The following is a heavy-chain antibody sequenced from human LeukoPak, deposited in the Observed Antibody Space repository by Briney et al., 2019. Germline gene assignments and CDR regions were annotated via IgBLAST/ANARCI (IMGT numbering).Heavy chain of an antibody. CDR1: GYGFTSYW. CDR3: ALKTITIIKDPAAFDI. J-gene: IGHJ3*02. CDR2: GYPGDSDT. V-gene: IGHV5-51*01. D-gene: IGHD3-22*01. Sequence: AASLKISCKGSGYGFTSYWIGWLRQLPGEGLVWWGIGYPGDSDTSYNSSFQGQVTISADKSINTAYLQLRSLKASDTAMYYCALKTITIIKDPAAFDIWGLGTMVTVSS.